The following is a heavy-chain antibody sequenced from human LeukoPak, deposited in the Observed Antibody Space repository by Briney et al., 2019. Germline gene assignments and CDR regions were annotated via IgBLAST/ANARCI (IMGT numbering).Heavy chain of an antibody. CDR1: GDSFSSFS. Sequence: SETLSLTCTVSGDSFSSFSWSWIRQPAGKGLEWIGYIQLSGNTNYNPALKSRVTISLDTSKNQFSLHLRSVTAADTAVYYCARLIRNWNDHFDPWGQGTLVTVFS. CDR3: ARLIRNWNDHFDP. V-gene: IGHV4-4*09. J-gene: IGHJ5*02. CDR2: IQLSGNT. D-gene: IGHD1-1*01.